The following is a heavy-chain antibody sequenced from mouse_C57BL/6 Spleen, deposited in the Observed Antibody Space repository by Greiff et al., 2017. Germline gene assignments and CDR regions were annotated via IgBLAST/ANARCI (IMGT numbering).Heavy chain of an antibody. CDR2: INPNYGTT. CDR1: GYSFTDYN. J-gene: IGHJ4*01. D-gene: IGHD1-1*01. CDR3: ARDYYGSSYEAMDY. V-gene: IGHV1-39*01. Sequence: VQLQQSGPELVKPGASVTISCKASGYSFTDYNMNWVKQSHGKSLEWLGVINPNYGTTSYNQKFKGKATLTVDQSSSTAYMQLNILTSEDSAVYYSARDYYGSSYEAMDYWGQGTSVTVSS.